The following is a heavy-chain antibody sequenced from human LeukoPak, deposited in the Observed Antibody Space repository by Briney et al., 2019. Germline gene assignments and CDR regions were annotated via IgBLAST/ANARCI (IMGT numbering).Heavy chain of an antibody. CDR3: AKIDWSSGF. J-gene: IGHJ4*02. V-gene: IGHV3-23*05. D-gene: IGHD3-9*01. CDR1: GFTFSGYA. CDR2: IFGSGSNT. Sequence: HPGGSLRLSCAASGFTFSGYAMSWVRQAPGKGLEWVSTIFGSGSNTYYADSVRGRFIISRDNTKNTLYLQMNSLRVEDTAVYYCAKIDWSSGFWGQGNLVAVSA.